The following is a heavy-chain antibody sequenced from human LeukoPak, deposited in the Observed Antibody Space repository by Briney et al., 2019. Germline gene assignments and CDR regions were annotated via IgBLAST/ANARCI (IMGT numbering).Heavy chain of an antibody. CDR3: ARFHYGGNSGSNWFDP. V-gene: IGHV4-61*02. D-gene: IGHD4-23*01. J-gene: IGHJ5*02. CDR2: IYTSGST. CDR1: GGSISSGSYY. Sequence: PSETLSLTCTVSGGSISSGSYYWSWIRQPAGKGLEWIGRIYTSGSTNYNPSLKSRVTISVDTSKNQFSLKLSSVTAADTAVYYCARFHYGGNSGSNWFDPWGQGTLVTVSS.